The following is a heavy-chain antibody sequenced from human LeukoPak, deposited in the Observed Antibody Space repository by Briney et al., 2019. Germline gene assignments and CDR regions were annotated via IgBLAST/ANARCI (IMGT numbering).Heavy chain of an antibody. CDR1: GFTFSSYG. Sequence: PGGSLRLSCAASGFTFSSYGMSWVRQAPGKGLEWVSGISSIDGSTYYADSVKGRFTVSRDNSKNTLYLQMNSLRAEDTAVYYCARGDSSGWSYYFDYWGQGTLVTVSS. J-gene: IGHJ4*02. V-gene: IGHV3-23*01. CDR2: ISSIDGST. D-gene: IGHD6-19*01. CDR3: ARGDSSGWSYYFDY.